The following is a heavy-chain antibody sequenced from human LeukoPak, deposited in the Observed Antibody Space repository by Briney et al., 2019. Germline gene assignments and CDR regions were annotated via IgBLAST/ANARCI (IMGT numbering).Heavy chain of an antibody. J-gene: IGHJ4*02. CDR1: GFTFDDYA. V-gene: IGHV3-9*01. CDR3: AKAGRGSYFSPYFDY. Sequence: QPGGSLRLSCAASGFTFDDYAMHWVRQAPGKGLEWVSGISWNSGSIGYADSVKGRFTTSRDNAKNSLYLQMNSLRAEDTALYYCAKAGRGSYFSPYFDYWGQGTLVTVSS. CDR2: ISWNSGSI. D-gene: IGHD3-10*01.